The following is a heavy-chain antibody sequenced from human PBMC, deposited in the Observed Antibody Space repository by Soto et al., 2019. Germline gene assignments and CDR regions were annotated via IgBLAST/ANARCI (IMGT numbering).Heavy chain of an antibody. Sequence: QLQLQESGPGLVKPSETLSLTCTVSGGSISSSSYYWGWIRQPPGKGLEWIGSIYYSGSTYYNPSLKSRVTISVDTSKNQFSLKLSSVTAADTAVYYCARHPRGSSWYEKEDYGMDVWGQGTTVTVSS. CDR3: ARHPRGSSWYEKEDYGMDV. CDR1: GGSISSSSYY. V-gene: IGHV4-39*01. J-gene: IGHJ6*02. CDR2: IYYSGST. D-gene: IGHD6-13*01.